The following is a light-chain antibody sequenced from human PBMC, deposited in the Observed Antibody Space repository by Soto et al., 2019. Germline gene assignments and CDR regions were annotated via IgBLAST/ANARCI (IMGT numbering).Light chain of an antibody. CDR1: QSFLYTSNNKNY. V-gene: IGKV4-1*01. CDR3: QQYDTTPIT. CDR2: WAS. J-gene: IGKJ5*01. Sequence: DIVMTQSPDSLAVSLVERSTINCKSSQSFLYTSNNKNYLAWYRQRPGQPPKLLLYWASTRASGAPDRFSGSGSGTDFTLTISSLQAEDVAVYYCQQYDTTPITFGQGTRLEI.